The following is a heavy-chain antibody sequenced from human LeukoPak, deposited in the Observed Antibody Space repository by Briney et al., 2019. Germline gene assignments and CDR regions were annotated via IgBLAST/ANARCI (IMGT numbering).Heavy chain of an antibody. CDR1: GGSIRSNY. D-gene: IGHD3-22*01. CDR3: ARHYYDTSGFPPYYFDQ. Sequence: PSETLSLTCTVFGGSIRSNYWSWIRQPPRKGLERIGYIYHSGSTNYNPSLKSRVTFSIDTSRNQFSLKLSSVTAADTAMYFCARHYYDTSGFPPYYFDQWGQGTLVTVSS. CDR2: IYHSGST. J-gene: IGHJ4*02. V-gene: IGHV4-59*08.